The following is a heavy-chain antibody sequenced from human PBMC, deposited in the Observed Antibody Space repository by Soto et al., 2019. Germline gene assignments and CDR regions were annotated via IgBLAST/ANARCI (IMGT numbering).Heavy chain of an antibody. D-gene: IGHD2-15*01. V-gene: IGHV3-30*18. J-gene: IGHJ4*02. CDR1: GFTFSSYG. CDR3: AKGQGGYCSGGSCYSGHFDY. Sequence: GSLRLSCAASGFTFSSYGMHWVRQAPGKGLEGVAVISYEGSNKYYADSVKGRFTISRDNSKNTLCLQMNSLRAEDTAVYYCAKGQGGYCSGGSCYSGHFDYWGQGTLVTVSS. CDR2: ISYEGSNK.